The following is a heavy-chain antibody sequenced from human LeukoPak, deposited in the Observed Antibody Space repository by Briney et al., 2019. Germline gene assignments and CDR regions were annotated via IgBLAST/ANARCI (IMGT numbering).Heavy chain of an antibody. CDR3: ARDRVSWHYFDY. Sequence: SQTLSLTCTVSGGSISSGSYYWSWIRQPAGKGLEWIGRISTSGSSKYNPSLESRVTMSVDTSKNQFSLKVTSVTAADTAMYYCARDRVSWHYFDYWGQGTLLTVSS. J-gene: IGHJ4*02. CDR1: GGSISSGSYY. D-gene: IGHD5/OR15-5a*01. CDR2: ISTSGSS. V-gene: IGHV4-61*02.